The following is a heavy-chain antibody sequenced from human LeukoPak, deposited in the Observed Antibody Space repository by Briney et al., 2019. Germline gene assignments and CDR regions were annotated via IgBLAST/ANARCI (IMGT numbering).Heavy chain of an antibody. CDR1: GGSISSGDYY. CDR3: SEYQLQLDAFDI. CDR2: IYYSGST. Sequence: SSETLSLTCTVSGGSISSGDYYWSWIRQPPGKGLEWIGYIYYSGSTYYNPSLKSRVTISVDTSKNQFSLKLSSVTAADTAVYYCSEYQLQLDAFDIWGQGTMVTVSS. V-gene: IGHV4-30-4*01. D-gene: IGHD2-2*01. J-gene: IGHJ3*02.